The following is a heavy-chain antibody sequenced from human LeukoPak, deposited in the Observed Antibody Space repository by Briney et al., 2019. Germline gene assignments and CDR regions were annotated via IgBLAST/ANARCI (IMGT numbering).Heavy chain of an antibody. Sequence: GGSLRLSCAASGVMFPSYWMTWVRQAPGKGLEWVANIKQDGSEKYYVDSVKGRFTIFRDNAKNSVYLQMNSLRAEDTAVYYCARRHHFGFLDSWGQGTLVTVSS. CDR3: ARRHHFGFLDS. D-gene: IGHD3-10*01. CDR1: GVMFPSYW. J-gene: IGHJ4*02. V-gene: IGHV3-7*04. CDR2: IKQDGSEK.